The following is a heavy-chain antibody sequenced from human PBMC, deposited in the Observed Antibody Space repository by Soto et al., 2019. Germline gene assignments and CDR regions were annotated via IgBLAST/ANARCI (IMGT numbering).Heavy chain of an antibody. Sequence: SETLSLTCTVSGGSVSSGSYYWSWIRQSPGKGLEWIGEFNPGGSTNYNPSLKSRLTISADRSTIQVSLRLTSVTAADAAVYFCARSAASFGGASYLGAWGQGTLVTVSS. D-gene: IGHD1-26*01. CDR1: GGSVSSGSYY. CDR3: ARSAASFGGASYLGA. J-gene: IGHJ5*02. V-gene: IGHV4-39*01. CDR2: FNPGGST.